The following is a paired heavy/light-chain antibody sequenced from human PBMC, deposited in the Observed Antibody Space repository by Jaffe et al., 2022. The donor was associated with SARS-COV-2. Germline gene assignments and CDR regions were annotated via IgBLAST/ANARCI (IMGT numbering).Heavy chain of an antibody. CDR2: SINKADTYTT. CDR3: ARLPSAYNSFVY. D-gene: IGHD1-1*01. V-gene: IGHV3-72*01. CDR1: GFTFSDHY. Sequence: EVQLVESGGGLVQPGGSLRLSCAASGFTFSDHYMDWVRQAPGKGPEWVGRSINKADTYTTQYAASVRGRFTILRDESKTALYLQMDSLRPEDTAVYYCARLPSAYNSFVYWGQGTLVTVPS. J-gene: IGHJ4*01.
Light chain of an antibody. CDR1: QGISNY. CDR3: QQYYSYPLT. J-gene: IGKJ4*01. CDR2: AAS. V-gene: IGKV1-16*02. Sequence: DVQMTQSPSSLSASIGDRVTLTCRASQGISNYLAWFQQKPGTAPKSLIYAASSLQSGVPSKFSGSGSGTDFTLTISSLQSEDFATYYCQQYYSYPLTFGGGTKVEIK.